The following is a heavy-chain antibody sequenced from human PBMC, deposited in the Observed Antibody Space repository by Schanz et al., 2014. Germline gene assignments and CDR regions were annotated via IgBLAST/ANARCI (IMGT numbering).Heavy chain of an antibody. CDR2: ISGSGGDT. D-gene: IGHD2-21*01. Sequence: EVQLLESGGGLVQPGGSLRLSCAASGFTFSSYAMSWVRQAPGKGLEWVSAISGSGGDTYYADSVKGRFTISRDNSKNTLSLQLKSMRPGDKDVYYCAKGQLLSYYFDYWGQGTLVTVSS. V-gene: IGHV3-23*01. CDR3: AKGQLLSYYFDY. CDR1: GFTFSSYA. J-gene: IGHJ4*02.